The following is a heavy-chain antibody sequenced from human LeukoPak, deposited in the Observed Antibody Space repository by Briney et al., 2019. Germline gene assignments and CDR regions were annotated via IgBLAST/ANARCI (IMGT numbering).Heavy chain of an antibody. Sequence: GESLKISCKGSGYSFTSYWIGWVRQMPGKGLEWMGIIYPGDSDTRYSPSFQGQVTISADKSISTAYLQWSSLKASDTAMYYCARQRGYSSSTSCYTDYWGQGTLVTVSS. V-gene: IGHV5-51*01. CDR1: GYSFTSYW. CDR2: IYPGDSDT. J-gene: IGHJ4*02. D-gene: IGHD2-2*02. CDR3: ARQRGYSSSTSCYTDY.